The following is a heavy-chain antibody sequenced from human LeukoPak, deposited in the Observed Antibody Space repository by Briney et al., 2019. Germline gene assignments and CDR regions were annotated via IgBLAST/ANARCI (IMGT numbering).Heavy chain of an antibody. V-gene: IGHV1-8*02. Sequence: ASVKVSCKASGHTFTSYGISWVRQAPGQGLEWMGWMNPNSGYTGSEQKFQGRVTMTRNTSISAVYMELSSLRSEDTAVYYCARDLNGLDVWGQGTTVTVSS. CDR2: MNPNSGYT. CDR3: ARDLNGLDV. D-gene: IGHD2-8*01. CDR1: GHTFTSYG. J-gene: IGHJ6*02.